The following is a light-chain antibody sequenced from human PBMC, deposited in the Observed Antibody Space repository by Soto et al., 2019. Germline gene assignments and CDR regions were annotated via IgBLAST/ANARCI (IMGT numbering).Light chain of an antibody. CDR2: AAS. CDR3: QQSYSSPPT. V-gene: IGKV1-39*01. Sequence: DIQMTQSPSSLSASVEDRVIITCRASQSISNHLNWYQQKQGKAPKIXIFAASSLQSGVPSRFSGSRSGPDFTLTISSLQPEDFATYYCQQSYSSPPTFGQGTKVDIK. J-gene: IGKJ1*01. CDR1: QSISNH.